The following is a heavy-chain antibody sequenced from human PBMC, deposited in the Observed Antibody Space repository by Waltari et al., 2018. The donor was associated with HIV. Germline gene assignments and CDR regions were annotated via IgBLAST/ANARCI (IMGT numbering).Heavy chain of an antibody. V-gene: IGHV5-51*01. CDR1: GNNFAGYW. D-gene: IGHD4-17*01. CDR2: IYPVASDA. Sequence: EEKLVQSGAEVKEPGESLKISCKSLGNNFAGYWVGWVRQMPGKGLEWMGVIYPVASDAVYSPSFQCRVIMSTDSSISTVYLQWSSLRASDTAMYYCARRKGDYRTAFDIWGQGTMVTASS. CDR3: ARRKGDYRTAFDI. J-gene: IGHJ3*02.